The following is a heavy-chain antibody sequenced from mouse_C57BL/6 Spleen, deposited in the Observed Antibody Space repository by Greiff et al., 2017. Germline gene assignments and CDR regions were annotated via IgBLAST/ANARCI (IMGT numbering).Heavy chain of an antibody. J-gene: IGHJ1*03. Sequence: ESGPGLVKPSQSLSLTCSVTGYSITSGYYWNWIRQFPGNKLEWMGYISYDGSNNYNPSLKNRIPITRDPSKNQFFLKLNSVTTEDTATYYCARGPLYGNWGWYFDVWGTGTTVTVSS. V-gene: IGHV3-6*01. D-gene: IGHD2-1*01. CDR3: ARGPLYGNWGWYFDV. CDR1: GYSITSGYY. CDR2: ISYDGSN.